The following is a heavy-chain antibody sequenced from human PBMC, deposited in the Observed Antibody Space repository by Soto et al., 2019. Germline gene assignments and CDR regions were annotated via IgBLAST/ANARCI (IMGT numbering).Heavy chain of an antibody. D-gene: IGHD3-9*01. V-gene: IGHV4-59*08. J-gene: IGHJ4*02. CDR3: ARHPGYYDILSGYTRYYFAF. Sequence: PSETLSLTCTVSGGSIGTYYWSWIRQPPGKGLEWIGYIYYRGNTDYNPSLKSRVTISLDTPKNQFSLKLSSVTAADTAVYYCARHPGYYDILSGYTRYYFAFCGQGILVTVSS. CDR2: IYYRGNT. CDR1: GGSIGTYY.